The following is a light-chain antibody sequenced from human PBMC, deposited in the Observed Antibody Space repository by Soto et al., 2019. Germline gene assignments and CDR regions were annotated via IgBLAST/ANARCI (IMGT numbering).Light chain of an antibody. J-gene: IGLJ2*01. CDR3: AGWDDSLRTVV. CDR2: RNN. V-gene: IGLV1-47*01. Sequence: QSVLTQPPSASGTPGQRVSISCSGSSSNIGSNYVYWYQQLPGTAPKLLIYRNNQRPSGVPDRFSGSKSGTSASLAISGLRSEDEADYYCAGWDDSLRTVVFGGGTKLTVL. CDR1: SSNIGSNY.